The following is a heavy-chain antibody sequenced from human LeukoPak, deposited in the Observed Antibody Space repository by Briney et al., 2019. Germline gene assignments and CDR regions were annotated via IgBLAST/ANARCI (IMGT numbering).Heavy chain of an antibody. Sequence: SVKVSCKASGGTFSSYAISWVRQAPGQGLEWMGRIIPIFGIANYAQKFQGRVTITADKSTSTAYMELSSLRSEDTAVYYCARAIEGWFDPWGQGTLVTVSS. J-gene: IGHJ5*02. CDR2: IIPIFGIA. CDR1: GGTFSSYA. CDR3: ARAIEGWFDP. V-gene: IGHV1-69*04. D-gene: IGHD2/OR15-2a*01.